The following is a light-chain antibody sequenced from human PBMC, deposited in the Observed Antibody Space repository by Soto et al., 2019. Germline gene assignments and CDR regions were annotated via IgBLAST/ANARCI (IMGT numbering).Light chain of an antibody. Sequence: EVVLTQSPATLSLSPGERATLSCRASENVRTFVDWYQQKPGQAPRLLIHGASNRATGIPDRFSGSGSGTDFTLTSSNLEPEDFAVYYCQQHSHWPPWTFGQGTRVEIQ. CDR1: ENVRTF. CDR3: QQHSHWPPWT. J-gene: IGKJ1*01. CDR2: GAS. V-gene: IGKV3-11*01.